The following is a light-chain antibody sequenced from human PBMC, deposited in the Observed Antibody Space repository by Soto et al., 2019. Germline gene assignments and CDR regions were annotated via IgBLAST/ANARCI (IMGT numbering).Light chain of an antibody. CDR1: QSISSW. CDR2: KAS. CDR3: QQSFT. V-gene: IGKV1-5*03. Sequence: DIQMTQSPSTLSASVGDRVTITCRASQSISSWLAWYQQKPGKAPKLLIYKASSLESGVPSRFSGRGSGTEFTLTISSLQPDDYATYYYQQSFTFGPGTKVDIK. J-gene: IGKJ3*01.